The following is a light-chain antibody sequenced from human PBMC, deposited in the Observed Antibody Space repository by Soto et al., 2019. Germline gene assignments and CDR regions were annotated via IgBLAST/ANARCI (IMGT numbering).Light chain of an antibody. J-gene: IGKJ1*01. Sequence: EIVMTQSPATLSVSPGERATLSCRASEGVSSNLAWYQQKPGQAPRLLIYGASTRAPGIPARFSGGGSGTEFTLTISSLQSEDFAVYYCQQYNNWPPWTFGHGTKVEIK. CDR1: EGVSSN. CDR3: QQYNNWPPWT. CDR2: GAS. V-gene: IGKV3-15*01.